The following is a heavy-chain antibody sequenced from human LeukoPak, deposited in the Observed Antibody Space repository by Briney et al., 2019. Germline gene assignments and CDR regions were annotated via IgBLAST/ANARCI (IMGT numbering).Heavy chain of an antibody. CDR3: ARIVATRPHYYYYMDV. V-gene: IGHV5-51*01. CDR2: IYPGDSDT. J-gene: IGHJ6*03. D-gene: IGHD5-12*01. CDR1: GYSFTSYW. Sequence: GESLKISCKGSGYSFTSYWIGWVRQMPGKGLEWMGIIYPGDSDTRYSPSFQGQVTISADKSISTAYLQWSSLRAEDTAVYYCARIVATRPHYYYYMDVWGKGTTVTVSS.